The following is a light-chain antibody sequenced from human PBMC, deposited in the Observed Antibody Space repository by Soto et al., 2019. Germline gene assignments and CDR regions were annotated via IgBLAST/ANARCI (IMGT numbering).Light chain of an antibody. CDR2: DVT. CDR1: DSDIGGYDH. J-gene: IGLJ1*01. V-gene: IGLV2-14*03. Sequence: QSALTQPASVSASPGQSIAISCTGTDSDIGGYDHVSWYQQHPGKAPKLLIYDVTNRPSGVSSRFSGSKAGRTASLTISGLEIEDGADYSCSSHTSSTALVFGTGTKLPVL. CDR3: SSHTSSTALV.